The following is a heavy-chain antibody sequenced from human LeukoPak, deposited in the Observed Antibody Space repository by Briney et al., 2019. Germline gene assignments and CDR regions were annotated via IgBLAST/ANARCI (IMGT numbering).Heavy chain of an antibody. CDR2: ISWNSGSI. D-gene: IGHD3-9*01. Sequence: PGRSLRLSCAASGFTFDDYAMHWVRQAPGKGLEWVSGISWNSGSIGYADSVKGRFTISRDNAKNSLYLQMNSLRAEDTALYYCAKDRHHWLLLPAFDYWGQGTLVTVSS. CDR1: GFTFDDYA. J-gene: IGHJ4*02. V-gene: IGHV3-9*01. CDR3: AKDRHHWLLLPAFDY.